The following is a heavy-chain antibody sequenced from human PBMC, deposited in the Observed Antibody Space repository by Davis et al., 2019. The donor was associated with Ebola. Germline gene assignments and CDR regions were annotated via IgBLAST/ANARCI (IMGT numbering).Heavy chain of an antibody. CDR3: AREGGEQQLVLYYYYGMDV. CDR2: ISGSGGST. CDR1: GFTFSSYA. Sequence: GGSLRLSCAASGFTFSSYAMSWVRQAPGKGLEWVSAISGSGGSTYYADSVKGRFTISRDNSKNTLYLQMNSLRAEDTAVYYCAREGGEQQLVLYYYYGMDVWGKGTTVTVSS. V-gene: IGHV3-23*01. D-gene: IGHD6-13*01. J-gene: IGHJ6*04.